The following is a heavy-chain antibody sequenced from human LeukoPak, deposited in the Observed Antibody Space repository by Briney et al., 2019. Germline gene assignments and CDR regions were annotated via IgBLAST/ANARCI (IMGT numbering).Heavy chain of an antibody. CDR3: AKDYGAYYYDSSGYSYFDY. CDR2: IRYDGSNK. Sequence: AGRSLRLSCAASGFTFSNYGMHWVRQAPGKGLEWVAFIRYDGSNKYYADSVKGRFTISRDNSNNTLYLQMNSLRAEDTAVYYCAKDYGAYYYDSSGYSYFDYWGQGTLVTVSS. CDR1: GFTFSNYG. D-gene: IGHD3-22*01. V-gene: IGHV3-30*02. J-gene: IGHJ4*02.